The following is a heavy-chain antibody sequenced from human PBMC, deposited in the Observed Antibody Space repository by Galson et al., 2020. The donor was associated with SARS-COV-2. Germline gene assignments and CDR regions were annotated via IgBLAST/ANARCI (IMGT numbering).Heavy chain of an antibody. CDR1: GGSISSGGYY. J-gene: IGHJ1*01. D-gene: IGHD6-19*01. CDR3: ARDSGGWLRLGTEYFQH. V-gene: IGHV4-31*03. Sequence: SETLSLTCTVSGGSISSGGYYWSWIRQHPGKGLEWIGYIYYSGSTYYNPSLKSRVTISVDTSKNQFSLKLSSVTAADTAVYYCARDSGGWLRLGTEYFQHWGQGTLVTVSS. CDR2: IYYSGST.